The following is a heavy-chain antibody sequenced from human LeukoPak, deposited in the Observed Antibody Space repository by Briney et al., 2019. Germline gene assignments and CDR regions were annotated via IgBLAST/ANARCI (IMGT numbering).Heavy chain of an antibody. Sequence: SVKVSCKASGGTFNDFAICWVRQAPGQGLEWMGGIFPVFGTPTYAQKFQGRVTITADESTRTAHMELSSLRSDDTAVYYCARGPHTSSWYKHAFDIWAQGTMVTVSS. CDR2: IFPVFGTP. D-gene: IGHD6-13*01. CDR3: ARGPHTSSWYKHAFDI. CDR1: GGTFNDFA. J-gene: IGHJ3*02. V-gene: IGHV1-69*13.